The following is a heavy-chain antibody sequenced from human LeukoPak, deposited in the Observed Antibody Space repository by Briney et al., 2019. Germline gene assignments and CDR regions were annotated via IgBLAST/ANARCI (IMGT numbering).Heavy chain of an antibody. CDR1: GYTFTDYY. V-gene: IGHV1-2*06. Sequence: ASVKVSCKASGYTFTDYYIHWVRQAPGQGLEWMGRINPNSGGTNYAQKLQGRVTMTTDTSTSTAYMELRSLRSDDTAVYYCARDNYRAATPWDYWGQGTLVTVSS. D-gene: IGHD3-16*02. CDR2: INPNSGGT. J-gene: IGHJ4*02. CDR3: ARDNYRAATPWDY.